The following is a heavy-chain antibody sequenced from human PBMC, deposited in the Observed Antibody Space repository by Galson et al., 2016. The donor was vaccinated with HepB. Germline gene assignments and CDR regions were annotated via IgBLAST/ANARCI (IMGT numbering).Heavy chain of an antibody. Sequence: SVKVSCKASGYTFTGYYMHWVRQAPGQGLEWMGWVNPNTGGTKYAQKFQGSVTMTGDTSISTAYMELSRLRSDDTAVYYCARGYYYDTAGYYRPYYFDYWGQGTLVTVSS. CDR2: VNPNTGGT. J-gene: IGHJ4*02. D-gene: IGHD3-22*01. CDR1: GYTFTGYY. CDR3: ARGYYYDTAGYYRPYYFDY. V-gene: IGHV1-2*04.